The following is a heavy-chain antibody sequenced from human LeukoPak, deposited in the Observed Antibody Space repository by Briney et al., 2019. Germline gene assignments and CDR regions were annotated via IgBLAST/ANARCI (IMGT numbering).Heavy chain of an antibody. CDR3: AKGHVDTAMAFDY. J-gene: IGHJ4*02. D-gene: IGHD5-18*01. V-gene: IGHV3-9*01. CDR2: ISWNSGSI. CDR1: GFTFDDYA. Sequence: GRSLRLSCAASGFTFDDYAMQWVRQAPGKGLEWVSGISWNSGSIGYADSVKGRFTVSRDNAKNSLYLQMNSLRAEDTALYYCAKGHVDTAMAFDYWGQGTLVTVSS.